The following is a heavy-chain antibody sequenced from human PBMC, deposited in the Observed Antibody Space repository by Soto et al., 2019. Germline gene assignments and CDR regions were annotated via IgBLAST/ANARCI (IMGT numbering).Heavy chain of an antibody. CDR2: ISYDGSNK. V-gene: IGHV3-30-3*01. Sequence: GGSLRLSCAASGFTFSSYAMHWVRQAPGKGLEWVAVISYDGSNKYYADSVKGRFTISRDNSKNTLYLQMNSLRVEDTAVYYCATEGDDHTLVYWGQGTLVTVSS. CDR1: GFTFSSYA. J-gene: IGHJ4*02. CDR3: ATEGDDHTLVY. D-gene: IGHD3-16*01.